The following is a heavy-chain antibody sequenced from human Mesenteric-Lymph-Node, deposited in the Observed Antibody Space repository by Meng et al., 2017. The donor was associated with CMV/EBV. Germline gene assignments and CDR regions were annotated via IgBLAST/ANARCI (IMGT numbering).Heavy chain of an antibody. V-gene: IGHV4-39*07. CDR3: ASRLRGGAVLDY. D-gene: IGHD2-15*01. CDR2: IYYSGST. J-gene: IGHJ4*02. CDR1: GGSISSSSYY. Sequence: VSGGSISSSSYYWGWIRQPPGKGLEWIGSIYYSGSTYYNPSLKSRVTISVDTSKNQFSLKLSSVTAADTAVYYCASRLRGGAVLDYWGQGTLVTVSS.